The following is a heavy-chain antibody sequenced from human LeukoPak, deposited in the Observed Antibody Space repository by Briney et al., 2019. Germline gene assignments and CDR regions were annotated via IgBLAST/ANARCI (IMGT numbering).Heavy chain of an antibody. J-gene: IGHJ5*01. CDR3: ARRRVEMAPITEGNWFDS. V-gene: IGHV4-59*08. Sequence: SETLSLTCTVSGGSISSYSWSWIRQPPGRGLQWIGSTSYSGRANYNPSLKDRVTVSLDTSKNQFYLKVTSVTAADTAVYYCARRRVEMAPITEGNWFDSWGQGTPVTVSS. D-gene: IGHD5-24*01. CDR2: TSYSGRA. CDR1: GGSISSYS.